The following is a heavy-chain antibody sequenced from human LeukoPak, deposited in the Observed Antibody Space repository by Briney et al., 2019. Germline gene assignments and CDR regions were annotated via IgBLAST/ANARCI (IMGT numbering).Heavy chain of an antibody. D-gene: IGHD3-16*02. CDR3: AAGLTFGGVIVPTAFDY. Sequence: PGGSLRLSCAASGFNVSSKCISWARQAPGKGLEWVSLIYSGGSTYYADSVKGRFIISRDNSKNTLFLQMNNLRAEDTAVYYCAAGLTFGGVIVPTAFDYWGQGTLVTVSS. J-gene: IGHJ4*02. V-gene: IGHV3-66*01. CDR2: IYSGGST. CDR1: GFNVSSKC.